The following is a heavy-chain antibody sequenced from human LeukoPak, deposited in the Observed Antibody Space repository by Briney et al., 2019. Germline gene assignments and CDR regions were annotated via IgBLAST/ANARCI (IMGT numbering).Heavy chain of an antibody. Sequence: SETLSLTCAVSGGSISSSNWWSWARQPPGKGLEWIGEIYHSGSTNYNPSLKSRVTISVDKSKNQFSLKLSSVTAADTAVYYCARDIYCSGGSCYGGDAFDIWGQGTMVTVSS. CDR1: GGSISSSNW. D-gene: IGHD2-15*01. V-gene: IGHV4-4*02. J-gene: IGHJ3*02. CDR2: IYHSGST. CDR3: ARDIYCSGGSCYGGDAFDI.